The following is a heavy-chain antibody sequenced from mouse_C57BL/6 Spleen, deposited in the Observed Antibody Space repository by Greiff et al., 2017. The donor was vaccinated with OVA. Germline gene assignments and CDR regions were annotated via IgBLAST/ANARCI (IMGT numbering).Heavy chain of an antibody. Sequence: VKLMESGAELVRPGASVTLSCKASGYTFTDYEMHWVKQTPVHGLEWIGAIDPETGGTAYNQKFKGKAILTADKSSSTAYMELRSLTSEDSAVYYCTRSSGYDYFDYWGQGTTLTVSS. J-gene: IGHJ2*01. D-gene: IGHD2-2*01. CDR2: IDPETGGT. CDR3: TRSSGYDYFDY. CDR1: GYTFTDYE. V-gene: IGHV1-15*01.